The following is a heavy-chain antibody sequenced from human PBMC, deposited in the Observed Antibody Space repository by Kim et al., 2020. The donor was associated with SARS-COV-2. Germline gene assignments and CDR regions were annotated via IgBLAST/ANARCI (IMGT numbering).Heavy chain of an antibody. Sequence: GGSLRLSCAASGFTFSSYNMNWVRQAPGKGLEWVSSISSSSSYIYYADSVKGRFTISRDNAKNSLYLQMNSLRAEDTAVYYCASGISGWYREVGYWGQGTLDTVSS. CDR1: GFTFSSYN. D-gene: IGHD6-19*01. J-gene: IGHJ4*02. CDR2: ISSSSSYI. CDR3: ASGISGWYREVGY. V-gene: IGHV3-21*01.